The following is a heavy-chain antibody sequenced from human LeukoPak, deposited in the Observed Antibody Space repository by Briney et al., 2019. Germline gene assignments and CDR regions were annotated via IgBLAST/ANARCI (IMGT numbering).Heavy chain of an antibody. V-gene: IGHV3-43D*03. CDR1: GFTFDDYA. CDR2: ISWDGGST. Sequence: PGGSLRLSCAASGFTFDDYAMRWVRQAPGKGLEWVSLISWDGGSTYYADSVKGRFTISRDNSKNSLYLQMNSLRAEDTALYYCAKDMGAYCSSTSCRAGMDVWGKGTTVTVSS. CDR3: AKDMGAYCSSTSCRAGMDV. D-gene: IGHD2-2*01. J-gene: IGHJ6*04.